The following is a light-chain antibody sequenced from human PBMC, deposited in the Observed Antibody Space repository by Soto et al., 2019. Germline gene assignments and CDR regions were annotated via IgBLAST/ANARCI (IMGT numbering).Light chain of an antibody. CDR3: QHRRT. J-gene: IGKJ2*01. V-gene: IGKV3-11*01. CDR2: DAS. CDR1: QSVNNY. Sequence: EIVLTQSPATLSLSPGERATLSCRASQSVNNYLAWYQQKPGQGPRLLISDASNRATDIPARFSGSGSGSDFTLTISSLEPEDSAVYYCQHRRTYGQGTKLEIK.